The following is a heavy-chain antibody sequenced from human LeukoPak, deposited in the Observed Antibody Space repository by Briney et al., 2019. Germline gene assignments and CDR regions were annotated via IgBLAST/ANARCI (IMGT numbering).Heavy chain of an antibody. D-gene: IGHD6-19*01. CDR2: ISYDGRIK. CDR1: GFTFSSYA. CDR3: ARGPGYSSGWYVLSVDY. J-gene: IGHJ4*02. Sequence: GGSLRLSCAASGFTFSSYAMHWVRQAPGKGLEWVAVISYDGRIKYYADSVKGRFTTSRDNSKNMLYLQMNSLSAEDTAVYYCARGPGYSSGWYVLSVDYWGQGTLVTVSS. V-gene: IGHV3-30*04.